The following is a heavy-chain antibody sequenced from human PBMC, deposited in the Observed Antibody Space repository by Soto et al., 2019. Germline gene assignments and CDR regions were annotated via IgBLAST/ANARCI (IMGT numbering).Heavy chain of an antibody. CDR1: GGTFSSYA. CDR2: IIPIFGTA. Sequence: SVKVSCKASGGTFSSYAISWVRQAPGQGLEWMGGIIPIFGTANYAQKFQGRVTITADESTSTAYMELSSLRSEDTAVYYCARDSAGRGGGYDAFDIWGQGTMVTVSS. J-gene: IGHJ3*02. D-gene: IGHD2-15*01. V-gene: IGHV1-69*13. CDR3: ARDSAGRGGGYDAFDI.